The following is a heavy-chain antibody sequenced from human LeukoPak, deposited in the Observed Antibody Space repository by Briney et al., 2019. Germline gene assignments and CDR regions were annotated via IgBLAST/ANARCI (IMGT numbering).Heavy chain of an antibody. D-gene: IGHD1-26*01. CDR1: GGSISRYY. Sequence: SETLSLTCTVSGGSISRYYWSWIRQPPGKGLEWIGYIYYSGSTNYNPSLKSRVTISVDTSKNQFSLKLSSVTAANTAVYYCARLNIVGATTPRFDYWGQGTLVTVSS. V-gene: IGHV4-59*08. CDR3: ARLNIVGATTPRFDY. CDR2: IYYSGST. J-gene: IGHJ4*02.